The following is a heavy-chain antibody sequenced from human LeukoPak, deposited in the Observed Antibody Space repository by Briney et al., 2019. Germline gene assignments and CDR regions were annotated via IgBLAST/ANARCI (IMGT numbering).Heavy chain of an antibody. CDR2: ITGSSSTI. V-gene: IGHV3-48*01. CDR3: ASCSSTNCC. D-gene: IGHD2-2*01. Sequence: PGGSLRLSGAASGFTFSSFSMNWVRQAPGKGLEWVSFITGSSSTIYYADSVKGRFTISRDNAKNSLYLQMNSLRAEDTAVYYCASCSSTNCCWGQGTLVTVSS. J-gene: IGHJ4*02. CDR1: GFTFSSFS.